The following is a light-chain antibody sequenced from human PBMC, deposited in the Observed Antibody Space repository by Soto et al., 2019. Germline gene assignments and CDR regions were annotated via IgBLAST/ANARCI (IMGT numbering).Light chain of an antibody. CDR2: GTS. J-gene: IGKJ1*01. CDR3: QQFGNSPWT. V-gene: IGKV3-20*01. Sequence: EIVLTHSPGTLSLSPGERATLSCRASQSFSSSYLAWYQQKSGQPPRLLISGTSNRATGIPDRFSGSGSGRDFTLTISRLEPEDFAVYFCQQFGNSPWTFGQGTKVDIK. CDR1: QSFSSSY.